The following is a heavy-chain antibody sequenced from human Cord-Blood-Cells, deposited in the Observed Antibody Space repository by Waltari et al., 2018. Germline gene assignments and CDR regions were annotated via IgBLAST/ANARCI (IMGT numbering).Heavy chain of an antibody. D-gene: IGHD3-3*01. V-gene: IGHV2-70*04. CDR3: VRTLFWSGAHDAFDI. CDR2: IDWGDDK. J-gene: IGHJ3*02. Sequence: QVTLKESGPALVKPTQTLTLTCTFSGFSLSTSGMRVSWIRQPPGKALEWLARIDWGDDKFYSTSLRTKLTLSKDTSKHQVVLTMTNMDPVDTATYYCVRTLFWSGAHDAFDIWGQGTMVTVSS. CDR1: GFSLSTSGMR.